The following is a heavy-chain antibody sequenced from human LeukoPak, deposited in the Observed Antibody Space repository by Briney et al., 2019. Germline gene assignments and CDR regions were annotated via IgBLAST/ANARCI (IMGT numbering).Heavy chain of an antibody. CDR3: AKDPWTVTTGFSSWFDP. V-gene: IGHV3-23*01. CDR1: GFTFSSYA. Sequence: GGSLRLSCAASGFTFSSYAMSWVRQAPGKGLEWVSAISGSGGSTYYADSVKGRFTISRDNSKNTLNLQMNTLRVEDTAIYYCAKDPWTVTTGFSSWFDPWGQGTLVTVSS. CDR2: ISGSGGST. J-gene: IGHJ5*02. D-gene: IGHD4-11*01.